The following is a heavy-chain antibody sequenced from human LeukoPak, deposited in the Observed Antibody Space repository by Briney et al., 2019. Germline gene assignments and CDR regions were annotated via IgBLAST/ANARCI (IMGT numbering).Heavy chain of an antibody. D-gene: IGHD3-22*01. CDR2: ISAYNGNT. J-gene: IGHJ4*02. Sequence: ASVKVSCKASGYTFTSYGISWVRRAPGQGLEWMGWISAYNGNTNYAQKLQGRVTMTTDTSTSTAYMELRSLRSDDTAVYYCASEYDSSGYPTYYFDYWGQGTLVTVSS. CDR3: ASEYDSSGYPTYYFDY. CDR1: GYTFTSYG. V-gene: IGHV1-18*01.